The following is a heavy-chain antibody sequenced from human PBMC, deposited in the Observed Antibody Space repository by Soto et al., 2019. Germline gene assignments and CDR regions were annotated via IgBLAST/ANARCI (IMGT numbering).Heavy chain of an antibody. Sequence: SVKVSCKASGGTFSSYAISWVRQAPGQGLEWMGGIIPIFGTANYAQKFQGRVTITADESTSTAYMELSSLRSEDTAVYYCAREALYCSSTRCLGGYYYYYYGMDVWGQGTTVTVSS. J-gene: IGHJ6*02. D-gene: IGHD2-2*01. CDR2: IIPIFGTA. V-gene: IGHV1-69*13. CDR3: AREALYCSSTRCLGGYYYYYYGMDV. CDR1: GGTFSSYA.